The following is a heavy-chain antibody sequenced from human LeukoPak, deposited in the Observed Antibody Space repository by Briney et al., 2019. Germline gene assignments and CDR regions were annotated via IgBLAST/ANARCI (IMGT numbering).Heavy chain of an antibody. V-gene: IGHV3-49*03. D-gene: IGHD2-15*01. J-gene: IGHJ4*02. CDR1: GFTFGDYS. CDR3: TRDRIMTDF. CDR2: IRNKASGGTT. Sequence: PGGSLRLSRTASGFTFGDYSMTWFRQAPGKGLEWVSFIRNKASGGTTEHDASVRGRFTTSRDDSKSIAYLQMNSLKTEDTALYYCTRDRIMTDFWGQGTLVTVSS.